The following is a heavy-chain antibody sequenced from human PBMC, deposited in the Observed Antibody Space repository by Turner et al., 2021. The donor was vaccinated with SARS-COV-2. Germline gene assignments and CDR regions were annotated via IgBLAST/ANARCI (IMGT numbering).Heavy chain of an antibody. J-gene: IGHJ4*02. Sequence: QLQQRGAGLLKPSETLSLTGAVYGGYFGGHYWTWIRQPPEKGLEWIGEIHPSGTTYHNPSLTGRVTMSVDTSKHQFYLKVSSVTAADTSVYYCAKGDDARKSGLLWGQGTLVTVSS. D-gene: IGHD2-21*02. V-gene: IGHV4-34*02. CDR3: AKGDDARKSGLL. CDR2: IHPSGTT. CDR1: GGYFGGHY.